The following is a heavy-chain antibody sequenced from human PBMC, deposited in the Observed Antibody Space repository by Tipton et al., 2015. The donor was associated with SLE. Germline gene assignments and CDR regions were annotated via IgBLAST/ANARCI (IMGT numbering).Heavy chain of an antibody. D-gene: IGHD3-10*02. J-gene: IGHJ3*02. CDR3: ARLGGTMFVAPDACDI. Sequence: TLSLNCNVSGGSISSFYWSWIRQPPGKVLEWIGYVYYNGNTNYNPSLKSRVAISIDTSKKQFSLRLSSVTAADTAVYYCARLGGTMFVAPDACDIWSQGTMVTVSS. V-gene: IGHV4-59*07. CDR1: GGSISSFY. CDR2: VYYNGNT.